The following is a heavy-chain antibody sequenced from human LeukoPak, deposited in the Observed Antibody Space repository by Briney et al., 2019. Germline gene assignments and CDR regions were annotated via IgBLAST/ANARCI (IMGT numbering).Heavy chain of an antibody. Sequence: QRGGSLRLSCAASGFTFSNYWMSWVRQAPGKGLEWVANIKQDGSEKYYVDSVKGRFTISRDNAKNSLYLQMNSLRAEYTAVYYCAREAGTGDYWGQGTLVTVSS. CDR3: AREAGTGDY. CDR2: IKQDGSEK. CDR1: GFTFSNYW. J-gene: IGHJ4*02. V-gene: IGHV3-7*01. D-gene: IGHD6-13*01.